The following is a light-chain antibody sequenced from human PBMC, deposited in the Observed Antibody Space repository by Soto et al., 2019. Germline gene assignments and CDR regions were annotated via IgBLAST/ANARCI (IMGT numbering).Light chain of an antibody. CDR1: QSVSSY. CDR3: QQRSNWPPYT. J-gene: IGKJ2*01. Sequence: EIVLTQSPATLSLSPGERATLSCRASQSVSSYLAWYQQKPGVAPRLLIYDASNRATGIPARFSGSGSGTDFTLTISSLEPEDFAVYYCQQRSNWPPYTFGQGTKLEIK. CDR2: DAS. V-gene: IGKV3-11*01.